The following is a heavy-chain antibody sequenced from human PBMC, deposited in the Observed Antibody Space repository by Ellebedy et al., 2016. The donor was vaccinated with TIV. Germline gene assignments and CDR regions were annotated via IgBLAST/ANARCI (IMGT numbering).Heavy chain of an antibody. V-gene: IGHV3-11*06. CDR1: GFTFSDYY. CDR3: ARGYSSGWFDY. CDR2: ISISSDYT. D-gene: IGHD6-19*01. J-gene: IGHJ4*02. Sequence: PGGSLRLSCAASGFTFSDYYMSWIRQAPGKGLEWVSLISISSDYTYDADSVKGRFTIYRNNAKNTLYLQMNSLGADDTAVYYCARGYSSGWFDYWGQGTLVTVSS.